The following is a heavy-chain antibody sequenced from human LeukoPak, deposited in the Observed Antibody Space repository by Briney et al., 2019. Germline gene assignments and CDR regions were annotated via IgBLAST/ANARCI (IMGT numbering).Heavy chain of an antibody. J-gene: IGHJ4*02. CDR2: ISVSGGVT. D-gene: IGHD3-3*01. CDR1: GITFTDHG. CDR3: AKGFDFWRCLYYFDH. Sequence: PGGSLRLSCAASGITFTDHGLSWVRQAPGKGLEWVSSISVSGGVTLYADSVKGRLVISRDNSRSRVYLEMNRLRAEDTAVYYCAKGFDFWRCLYYFDHWGQGTLVTVSS. V-gene: IGHV3-23*01.